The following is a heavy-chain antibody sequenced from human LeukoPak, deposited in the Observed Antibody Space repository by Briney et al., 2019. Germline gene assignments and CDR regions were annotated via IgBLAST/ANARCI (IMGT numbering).Heavy chain of an antibody. CDR1: GFTFSSYS. J-gene: IGHJ3*02. CDR2: ISSSSSYI. D-gene: IGHD3-10*01. V-gene: IGHV3-21*01. Sequence: GGSLRLSCAASGFTFSSYSMNWVRQAPGKGLEWVSSISSSSSYIYYTDSVKGRFTISRDNAKNSLYLQMNSLRAEDTAVYYCASGGSPITMVRGVIMGAFDIWGQGTMVTVSS. CDR3: ASGGSPITMVRGVIMGAFDI.